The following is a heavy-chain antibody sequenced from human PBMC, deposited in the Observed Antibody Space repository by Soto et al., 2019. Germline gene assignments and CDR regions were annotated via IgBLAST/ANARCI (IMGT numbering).Heavy chain of an antibody. CDR3: AKDQGIVVEPPAKVRGALDL. V-gene: IGHV4-31*03. CDR2: IYYSGST. D-gene: IGHD2-2*01. CDR1: GGSISSGGYY. Sequence: QVQLQESGPGLVKPSQTLSLTCTVSGGSISSGGYYWSWIRQHPGKGLEWIGYIYYSGSTYYNPSLKLRVPRYEDTSKTPFSMNLRSVTAADKAVYSCAKDQGIVVEPPAKVRGALDLWGKGPMVTAS. J-gene: IGHJ3*01.